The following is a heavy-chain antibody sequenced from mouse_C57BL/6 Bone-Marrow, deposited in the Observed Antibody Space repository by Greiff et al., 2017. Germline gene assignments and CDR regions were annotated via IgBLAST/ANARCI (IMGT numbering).Heavy chain of an antibody. CDR1: GFTFSDYG. J-gene: IGHJ4*01. D-gene: IGHD2-14*01. CDR2: ISSGSSTI. V-gene: IGHV5-17*01. Sequence: EVMLVESGGGLVKPGGSLTLSCAASGFTFSDYGMHWVRQAPEKGLEWVAYISSGSSTIYYADPVKGRFTISRDNAKHTLFLQMTSLRSEDTAMYDCARRVRQGYDAMDYWGQGTSVTVSS. CDR3: ARRVRQGYDAMDY.